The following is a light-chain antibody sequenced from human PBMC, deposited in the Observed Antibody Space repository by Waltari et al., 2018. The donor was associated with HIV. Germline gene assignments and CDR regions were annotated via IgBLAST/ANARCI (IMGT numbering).Light chain of an antibody. J-gene: IGLJ2*01. V-gene: IGLV1-40*01. Sequence: QSVLTQPPSVSGSPGQRVTISRPGSNSNIGAGYDAHRYQQLPGSAPKLLMFDNRKRPSGVPDRFSGSKSGTSASLVITGLQAADEAVYYCQSYDNSLSNVVFGGGTKLIVL. CDR2: DNR. CDR3: QSYDNSLSNVV. CDR1: NSNIGAGYD.